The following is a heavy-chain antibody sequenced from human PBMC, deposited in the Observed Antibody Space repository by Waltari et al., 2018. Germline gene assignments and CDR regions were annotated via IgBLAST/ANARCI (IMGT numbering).Heavy chain of an antibody. V-gene: IGHV4-39*02. Sequence: QLQLQESCPGLVKSSETLSLTCTVSGGSISSSGSYWGWIRQPPGKGLEWIGTIDYSGNTYYNPSLKSRVTISVDTSKRQFSLKLNSVTAADTAVYYCVRDFGDHRTDYWGQGTLVTVSS. J-gene: IGHJ4*02. D-gene: IGHD4-17*01. CDR3: VRDFGDHRTDY. CDR1: GGSISSSGSY. CDR2: IDYSGNT.